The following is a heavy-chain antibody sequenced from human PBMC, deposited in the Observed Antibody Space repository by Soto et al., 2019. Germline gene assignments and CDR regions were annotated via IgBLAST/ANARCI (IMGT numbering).Heavy chain of an antibody. D-gene: IGHD1-1*01. CDR3: ARSFDKSGTEYFQH. CDR2: ISAYNGNT. V-gene: IGHV1-18*01. Sequence: ASVKVSCKASGYTFTSYGISWVRQAPGQGLEWMGWISAYNGNTNYAQKPQGRVTMTTDTSTSTAYMELRSLRSDDTAVYYCARSFDKSGTEYFQHWGQGTLVTVSS. J-gene: IGHJ1*01. CDR1: GYTFTSYG.